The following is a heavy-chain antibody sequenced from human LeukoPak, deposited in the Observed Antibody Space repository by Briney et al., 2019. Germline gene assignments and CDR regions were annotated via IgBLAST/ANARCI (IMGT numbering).Heavy chain of an antibody. D-gene: IGHD5-18*01. CDR2: INAIFGTT. Sequence: SVKVSCKXSGGTFSPYAINWVRQAPGQGLEWMGGINAIFGTTNYAADFQGRVTISTDESTTTAYMEVSSLKSEDTAVYYCARGGYSLFDIWGQGTMVTVSS. V-gene: IGHV1-69*05. J-gene: IGHJ3*02. CDR1: GGTFSPYA. CDR3: ARGGYSLFDI.